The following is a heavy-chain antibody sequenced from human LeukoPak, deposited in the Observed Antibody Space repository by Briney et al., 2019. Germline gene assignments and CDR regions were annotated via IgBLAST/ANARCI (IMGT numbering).Heavy chain of an antibody. CDR1: GDSVSSNNAA. Sequence: QTLSLTFAISGDSVSSNNAAWNWIRQSPSRGLEWLGRTYYRSKWYNEYAVSMRSRITINVDTSKNQFSLHLNSVTAEDTAVYYSASEYSAGWSSWGLGTLVTVSS. V-gene: IGHV6-1*01. CDR3: ASEYSAGWSS. CDR2: TYYRSKWYN. J-gene: IGHJ4*02. D-gene: IGHD5-12*01.